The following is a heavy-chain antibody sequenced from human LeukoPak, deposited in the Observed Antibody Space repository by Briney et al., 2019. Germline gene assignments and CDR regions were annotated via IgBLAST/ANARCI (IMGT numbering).Heavy chain of an antibody. CDR3: VKDRVPGYSSSWYRPPFDY. J-gene: IGHJ4*02. D-gene: IGHD6-13*01. CDR2: ISSNGGST. V-gene: IGHV3-64D*06. CDR1: GFTFSTYT. Sequence: GGSLRLSCSASGFTFSTYTMHWVRQAPEKGLEYVSTISSNGGSTYYADSVKGRFTISRDNSKNTLYLQMSSLRAEDTAVYYCVKDRVPGYSSSWYRPPFDYWGQGTLVTVSS.